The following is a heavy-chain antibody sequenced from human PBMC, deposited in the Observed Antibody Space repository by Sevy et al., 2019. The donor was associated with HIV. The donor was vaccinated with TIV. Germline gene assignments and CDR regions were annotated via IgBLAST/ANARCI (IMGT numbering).Heavy chain of an antibody. D-gene: IGHD2-2*01. CDR3: ARESGDCSSTSCYEGVFDY. CDR2: IYTSWST. V-gene: IGHV4-61*02. J-gene: IGHJ4*02. CDR1: GGSISSGNYY. Sequence: SETLSLTCTVSGGSISSGNYYWSWIRQPAGKGLEWIGRIYTSWSTNYYPSLKSRVTISVDTSKNQFSLKLSSVTAADTAVYYCARESGDCSSTSCYEGVFDYWGQGTLVTVSS.